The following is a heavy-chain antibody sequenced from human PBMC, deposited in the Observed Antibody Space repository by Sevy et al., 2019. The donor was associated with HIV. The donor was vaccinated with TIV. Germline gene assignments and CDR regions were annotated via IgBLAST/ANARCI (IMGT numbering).Heavy chain of an antibody. CDR1: GYTFTSYG. V-gene: IGHV1-18*01. CDR3: VRDSWNYVFRYYYYGMDV. CDR2: ISAYNGNT. D-gene: IGHD1-7*01. Sequence: ASVKVSCKASGYTFTSYGISWVRQAPGQGLEWMGWISAYNGNTNNAQMLQGRVTMTTDTSTSTAYMELRSLRSDDTAVYYCVRDSWNYVFRYYYYGMDVWGQGTTVTVSS. J-gene: IGHJ6*02.